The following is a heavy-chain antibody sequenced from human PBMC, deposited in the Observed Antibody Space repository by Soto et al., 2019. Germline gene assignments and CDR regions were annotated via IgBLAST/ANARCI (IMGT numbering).Heavy chain of an antibody. CDR1: GDSITSSRYF. J-gene: IGHJ4*02. V-gene: IGHV4-39*01. CDR2: LSYTGST. CDR3: ARRVVAGPSHFFDY. Sequence: QVQLQESGPGLVKPSETLSLTCTVSGDSITSSRYFWGWLRQPPGEGLEWIGSLSYTGSTYCNPSLKSRATISGDTSKNQFSLKVASVTAADTAFYYCARRVVAGPSHFFDYWGQGTLVTVSS. D-gene: IGHD2-15*01.